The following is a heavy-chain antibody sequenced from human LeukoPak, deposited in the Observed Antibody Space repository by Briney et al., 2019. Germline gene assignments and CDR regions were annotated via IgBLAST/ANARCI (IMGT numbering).Heavy chain of an antibody. V-gene: IGHV4-59*01. Sequence: SETLSLTCTVSGGSISSYYWSWIRQPPGKGLEWIGYIYYSGSTNYNPSLKSRVTISVDTSKNQFSLKLSSVTAADTAVYYCARDPSGYSYGFDYWGQGTLVTVS. J-gene: IGHJ4*02. CDR1: GGSISSYY. CDR3: ARDPSGYSYGFDY. D-gene: IGHD5-18*01. CDR2: IYYSGST.